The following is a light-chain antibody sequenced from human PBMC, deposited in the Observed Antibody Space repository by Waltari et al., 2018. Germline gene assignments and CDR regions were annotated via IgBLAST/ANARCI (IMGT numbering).Light chain of an antibody. CDR3: QSYDSALSAV. V-gene: IGLV1-40*01. CDR2: AYS. Sequence: QSVLTQPPSVSGAPGQTVTISCAGSSSNIGAGYDVHWYQQLPGAAPKLLIYAYSSRPSGVPDRFYGSKSGTSASLAINGLQPEDEADYYCQSYDSALSAVFGGGTKVTVL. J-gene: IGLJ3*02. CDR1: SSNIGAGYD.